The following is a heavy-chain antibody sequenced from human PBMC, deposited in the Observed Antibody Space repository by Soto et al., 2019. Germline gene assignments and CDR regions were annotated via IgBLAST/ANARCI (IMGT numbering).Heavy chain of an antibody. CDR3: ARNTLG. V-gene: IGHV3-7*05. J-gene: IGHJ1*01. CDR1: GFTLSNYW. CDR2: IGTDGSQR. D-gene: IGHD3-16*01. Sequence: EVQLVESGGGLVQPGGSLRLSCTASGFTLSNYWMSWARQTPVKGLEWVANIGTDGSQRCYVDSVNGRFTISRDNAKSSLYLQMSSLRAEDTAVYYCARNTLGWGQGTLVTVSS.